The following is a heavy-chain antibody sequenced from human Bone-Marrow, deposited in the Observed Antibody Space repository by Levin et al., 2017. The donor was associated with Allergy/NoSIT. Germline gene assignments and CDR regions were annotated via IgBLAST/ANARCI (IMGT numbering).Heavy chain of an antibody. J-gene: IGHJ4*02. V-gene: IGHV3-30*18. CDR3: AKDRGVGDPLLNSFDY. Sequence: GESLKISCAASGFTFSSHGMHWVRQAPGKGPEWVAGTSYAGGNKYYADSVKGRFTISRDNSKNTLYLQMNSLRPEDTAVYYCAKDRGVGDPLLNSFDYWGQGTLVTVSS. CDR1: GFTFSSHG. CDR2: TSYAGGNK. D-gene: IGHD3-16*01.